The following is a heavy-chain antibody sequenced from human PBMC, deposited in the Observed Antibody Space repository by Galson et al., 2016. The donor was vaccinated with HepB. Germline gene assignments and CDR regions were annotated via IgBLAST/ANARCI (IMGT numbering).Heavy chain of an antibody. D-gene: IGHD4/OR15-4a*01. Sequence: TLSLTCTVSGASISSGGYYWSWIRQPAGRGLEWIGRIDASGSTNYNPSFKSRVNISLDTSKKQFSLKLSSATAADTAVYYCAKGNQRLTTGVGVQTIYYYGMDVWGKGTTVTVSS. CDR3: AKGNQRLTTGVGVQTIYYYGMDV. CDR2: IDASGST. V-gene: IGHV4-61*02. CDR1: GASISSGGYY. J-gene: IGHJ6*04.